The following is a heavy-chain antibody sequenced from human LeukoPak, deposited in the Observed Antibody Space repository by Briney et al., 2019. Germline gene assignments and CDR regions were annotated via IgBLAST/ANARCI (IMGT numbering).Heavy chain of an antibody. CDR3: ATDFYSYGRF. V-gene: IGHV1-24*01. CDR2: FDPEDGET. D-gene: IGHD5-18*01. J-gene: IGHJ4*02. Sequence: AAPVKVSCKVSGYTLTELSMHWVRQAPGKGLEWMGGFDPEDGETIYAQKFQGRVTMTEDTSTDTAYMELSSLRSEDTAVYYCATDFYSYGRFGGQGTLVTVSS. CDR1: GYTLTELS.